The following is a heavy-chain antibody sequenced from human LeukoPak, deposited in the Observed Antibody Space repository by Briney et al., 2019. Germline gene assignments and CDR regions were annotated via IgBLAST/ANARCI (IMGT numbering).Heavy chain of an antibody. Sequence: GASVKVSCKASGYTFTGYYMHWVRQAPGQGLEWMGWINPNSGGTNYAQKFQGRVTMTRDTSISTAYMELSRLRSDDTAVYYCARGRGYSYGTGWYFDLWGRGTLVTVSS. CDR3: ARGRGYSYGTGWYFDL. V-gene: IGHV1-2*02. J-gene: IGHJ2*01. CDR2: INPNSGGT. D-gene: IGHD5-18*01. CDR1: GYTFTGYY.